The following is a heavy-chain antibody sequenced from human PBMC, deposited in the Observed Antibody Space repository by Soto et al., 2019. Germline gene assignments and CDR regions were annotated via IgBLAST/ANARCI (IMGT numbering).Heavy chain of an antibody. CDR2: IIPIFGTV. Sequence: SVKVSCKASGGTFSNFAIIWVRQAPGQGLEWMGGIIPIFGTVNYAQKFQGRVTITADEFTSTAYMELSSLTSEDTAVYYCARYCSGGSCYQDDYWGQGTLVTVSS. V-gene: IGHV1-69*13. J-gene: IGHJ4*02. D-gene: IGHD2-15*01. CDR3: ARYCSGGSCYQDDY. CDR1: GGTFSNFA.